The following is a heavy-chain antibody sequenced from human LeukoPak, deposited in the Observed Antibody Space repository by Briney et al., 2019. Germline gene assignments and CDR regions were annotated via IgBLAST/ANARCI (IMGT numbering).Heavy chain of an antibody. CDR3: ARDPFYGDYYFDY. CDR2: INTGNGNT. CDR1: GYTFISYT. Sequence: ASVRVSCKASGYTFISYTLHWVRQAPGQRLEWMGWINTGNGNTKYSQKFQGRVTITRDTSASTTYMELGNLGSEDTAVYYCARDPFYGDYYFDYWAGEPWSPSPQ. D-gene: IGHD4-17*01. V-gene: IGHV1-3*04. J-gene: IGHJ4*02.